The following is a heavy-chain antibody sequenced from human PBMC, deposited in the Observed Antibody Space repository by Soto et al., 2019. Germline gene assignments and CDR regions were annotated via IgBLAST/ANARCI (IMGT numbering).Heavy chain of an antibody. D-gene: IGHD6-19*01. CDR3: ARVPGYSSGWYWYFDL. CDR1: GFTFSSYG. Sequence: GGSLRLSCAASGFTFSSYGMHWVRQPPGKGLEWVAVIWYDGSNKYYADSVKGRFTISRDNSKNTVHLQMNSLRAEDTAVYYCARVPGYSSGWYWYFDLWGRGTLVTVSS. V-gene: IGHV3-33*01. J-gene: IGHJ2*01. CDR2: IWYDGSNK.